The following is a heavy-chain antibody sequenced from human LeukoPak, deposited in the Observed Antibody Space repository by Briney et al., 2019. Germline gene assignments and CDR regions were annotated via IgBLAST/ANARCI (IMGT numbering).Heavy chain of an antibody. V-gene: IGHV1-46*01. CDR2: INPSGGST. J-gene: IGHJ4*02. CDR3: ARDRYYYDSSGYIRGISFDY. Sequence: ASVKVSCKASGYTFTSYYMHWVRQAPGQGLEWMGIINPSGGSTSYAQKFQGRDTMTRDTSTSTVYMELSSLRSEDTAVYYCARDRYYYDSSGYIRGISFDYWGQGTLVTVSS. D-gene: IGHD3-22*01. CDR1: GYTFTSYY.